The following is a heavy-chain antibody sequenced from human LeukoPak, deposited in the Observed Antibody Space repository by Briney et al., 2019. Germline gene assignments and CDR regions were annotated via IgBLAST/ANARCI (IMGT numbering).Heavy chain of an antibody. V-gene: IGHV4-34*01. Sequence: PSETLSLTCAVYGGSFSGYYWSSIRQPPGKGLEWNGQINHSGSTNYNPSLKSRVTISVDTYKNQFSLKLSSVTAADTAVYYGARGRGYSYGLDYWGQGTLVTVSS. J-gene: IGHJ4*02. CDR1: GGSFSGYY. CDR3: ARGRGYSYGLDY. CDR2: INHSGST. D-gene: IGHD5-18*01.